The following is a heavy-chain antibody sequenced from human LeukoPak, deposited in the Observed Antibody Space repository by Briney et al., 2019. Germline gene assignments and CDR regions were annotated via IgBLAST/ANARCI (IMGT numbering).Heavy chain of an antibody. CDR3: ARLTRAAAGTFDY. V-gene: IGHV1-46*01. CDR1: GYTFTSYY. D-gene: IGHD6-13*01. Sequence: ASVKVSCKASGYTFTSYYMHWVRQAPGQGLEWMGIINPSGGSTSYAQKFQGRVTMTRDMSTSTAYMELRSLRSDDTAVYYCARLTRAAAGTFDYWGQGTLVTVSS. J-gene: IGHJ4*02. CDR2: INPSGGST.